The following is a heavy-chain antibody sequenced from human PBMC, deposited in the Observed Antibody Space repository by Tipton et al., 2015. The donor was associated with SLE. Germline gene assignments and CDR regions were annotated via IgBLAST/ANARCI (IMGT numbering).Heavy chain of an antibody. CDR3: ASLRTEYYYGSRADY. CDR1: GGSFSGYY. D-gene: IGHD3-10*01. CDR2: INHSGIT. J-gene: IGHJ4*02. Sequence: TLSLTCAVYGGSFSGYYWSWIRQPPGKGLEWIGEINHSGITNYNPSLKSLVTISVDTSKNQFSLKLSSVTAADTAVYDCASLRTEYYYGSRADYWGQGTLVTVS. V-gene: IGHV4-34*01.